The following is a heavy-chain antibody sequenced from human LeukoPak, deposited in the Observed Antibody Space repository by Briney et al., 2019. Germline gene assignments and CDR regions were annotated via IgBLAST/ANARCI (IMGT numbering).Heavy chain of an antibody. CDR1: GYTFTSYY. V-gene: IGHV1-46*01. D-gene: IGHD6-13*01. J-gene: IGHJ5*02. CDR3: ATRTGRTGYSSSYDNWFDP. Sequence: GASVKVSCKASGYTFTSYYMHWVRQAPGQGLEWMGIINPSGGSTSYAQKFQGRVTMTRGTSTSTVYMELSSLRSEDTAVYYCATRTGRTGYSSSYDNWFDPWGQGTLVTVSS. CDR2: INPSGGST.